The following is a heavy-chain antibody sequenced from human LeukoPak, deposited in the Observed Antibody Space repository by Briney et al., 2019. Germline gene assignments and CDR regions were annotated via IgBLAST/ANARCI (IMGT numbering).Heavy chain of an antibody. CDR3: ARHGHCSGGSCYSPSFDY. V-gene: IGHV4-59*08. CDR1: GCFISSYY. J-gene: IGHJ4*02. Sequence: SETLALTSTVSGCFISSYYWSWIRQPPGKGQEWTGYIYYSGSTNYNPSLKSRVTISVDTSKNQFSLKLSSVTAADTAVYYCARHGHCSGGSCYSPSFDYWGRGTLVTVSS. CDR2: IYYSGST. D-gene: IGHD2-15*01.